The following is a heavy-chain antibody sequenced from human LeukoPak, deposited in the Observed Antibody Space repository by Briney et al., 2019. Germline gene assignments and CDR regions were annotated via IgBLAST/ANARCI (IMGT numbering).Heavy chain of an antibody. CDR1: GFTFSSYG. D-gene: IGHD2-15*01. CDR2: ISYDGSNK. CDR3: AKAYSSSTYIVVVVAAHIDY. V-gene: IGHV3-30*18. Sequence: PGGSLRLSCAASGFTFSSYGMHWVRQAPGKGLEWVAAISYDGSNKYYADSVKGRFTISRDNSKNTLYLQMNSLRAEDTAVYYCAKAYSSSTYIVVVVAAHIDYWGQGTLVTVSS. J-gene: IGHJ4*02.